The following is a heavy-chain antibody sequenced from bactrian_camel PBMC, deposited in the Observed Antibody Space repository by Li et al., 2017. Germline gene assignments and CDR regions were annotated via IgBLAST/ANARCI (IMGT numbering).Heavy chain of an antibody. Sequence: VQLVESGGGSVQAGGSLRLSCAASGYSYSNYCVGWLRQTPGKEREGVAAAYTSGYHTWYADSVKGRFTISKDNAKNTVYLQMNSLKPEDTAMYFCAADSDLPCQSGVRGYWGQGTQVTVS. CDR2: AYTSGYHT. V-gene: IGHV3S31*01. CDR3: AADSDLPCQSGVRGY. CDR1: GYSYSNYC. J-gene: IGHJ6*01.